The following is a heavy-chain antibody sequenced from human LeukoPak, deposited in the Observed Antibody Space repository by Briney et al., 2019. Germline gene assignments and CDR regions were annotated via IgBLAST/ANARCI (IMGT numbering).Heavy chain of an antibody. CDR1: GGSISSYY. CDR2: IYYSGST. V-gene: IGHV4-59*01. Sequence: KPSETLSLTCTVSGGSISSYYWSWIRQPPGKGLEWIGYIYYSGSTNYNPSLKSRATISVDTSKNQFPLKLSSVTAADTAVYYCARDQYSSSWYWFDPWGQGTLVTVSS. D-gene: IGHD6-13*01. J-gene: IGHJ5*02. CDR3: ARDQYSSSWYWFDP.